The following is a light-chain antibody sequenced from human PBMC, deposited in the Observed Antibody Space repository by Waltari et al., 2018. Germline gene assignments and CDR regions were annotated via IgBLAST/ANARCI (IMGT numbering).Light chain of an antibody. V-gene: IGKV3-11*01. Sequence: EIVLTQSPVTLSASPGDRATLSCRASQNVNTFLAWYQQKPGQAPRLLIYDASNRAADIPTRFSGSGSGTDFTLTISSLEPEDFATYYCQQRSNWAPLPFGGGTKVEIK. CDR2: DAS. CDR3: QQRSNWAPLP. J-gene: IGKJ4*01. CDR1: QNVNTF.